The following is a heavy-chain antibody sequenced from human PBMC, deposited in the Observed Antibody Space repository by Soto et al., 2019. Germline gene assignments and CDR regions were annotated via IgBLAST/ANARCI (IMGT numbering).Heavy chain of an antibody. CDR3: ARGPRSLTLDLDV. CDR1: GYTFPSYD. Sequence: ASVKVSCKATGYTFPSYDINCLRQATGKGLECMGWMNPNGGNTYYAQKFQSRISMTRNTYINIAYMELSSLRSDNTAVYCWARGPRSLTLDLDVWGQGTTVTVSS. V-gene: IGHV1-8*01. J-gene: IGHJ6*02. D-gene: IGHD2-21*01. CDR2: MNPNGGNT.